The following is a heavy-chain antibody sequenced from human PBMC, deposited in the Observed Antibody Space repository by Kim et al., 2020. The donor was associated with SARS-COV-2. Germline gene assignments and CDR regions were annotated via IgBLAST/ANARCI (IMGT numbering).Heavy chain of an antibody. CDR3: ATLDCGGDCSYFDY. CDR2: INTNTGNP. D-gene: IGHD2-21*02. V-gene: IGHV7-4-1*02. J-gene: IGHJ4*02. Sequence: ASVKVSCKASGYTFTSYAMNWVRQAPGQGLEWMGWINTNTGNPTYAQGFTGRFVFSLDPSVSTAYLQISSLKAEDTAVYYCATLDCGGDCSYFDYWGQGTLVTVSS. CDR1: GYTFTSYA.